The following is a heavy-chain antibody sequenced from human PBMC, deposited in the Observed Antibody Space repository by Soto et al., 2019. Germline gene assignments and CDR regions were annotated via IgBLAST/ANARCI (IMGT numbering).Heavy chain of an antibody. Sequence: QVQLVQSGAEVKKPGSSVKVSCKASGGTFSSYAISWVRQAPGQGLEWMGGIIPIFGTADYAQKFQGRVRTSADESTSPAYMELNSPRSEDTAVYYCASHSGSSPEGRYYYGMDVWGQGTTVTVSS. CDR1: GGTFSSYA. CDR2: IIPIFGTA. CDR3: ASHSGSSPEGRYYYGMDV. D-gene: IGHD1-26*01. J-gene: IGHJ6*02. V-gene: IGHV1-69*12.